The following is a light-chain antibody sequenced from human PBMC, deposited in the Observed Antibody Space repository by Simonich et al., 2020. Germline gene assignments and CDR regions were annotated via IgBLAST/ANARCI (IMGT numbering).Light chain of an antibody. J-gene: IGKJ5*01. V-gene: IGKV3-11*01. CDR2: DAS. Sequence: EIVLTQSPGTLSWSPGERATLSCRASQSVSSYLAWYQQKPGQAPRLLIYDASNRATGIPARFRGSGSGTDFTLTISSLEPEDFAVYYCQQRSNWPTFGQGTRLEIK. CDR1: QSVSSY. CDR3: QQRSNWPT.